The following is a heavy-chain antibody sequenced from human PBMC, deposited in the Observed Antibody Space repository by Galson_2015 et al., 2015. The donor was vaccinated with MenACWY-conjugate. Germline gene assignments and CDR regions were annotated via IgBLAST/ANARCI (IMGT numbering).Heavy chain of an antibody. V-gene: IGHV5-51*01. D-gene: IGHD1-26*01. CDR1: GYIFTTYW. Sequence: QSGAEVKKSGESLTISCQGSGYIFTTYWIAWVRQMPGRGLEWVGLISPGDSNTRYSPSFQGQVTISADKSISTAYLQWSSLKASDTAMYYCARHPPGGRGLDVWGQGTTVTVSS. J-gene: IGHJ6*02. CDR2: ISPGDSNT. CDR3: ARHPPGGRGLDV.